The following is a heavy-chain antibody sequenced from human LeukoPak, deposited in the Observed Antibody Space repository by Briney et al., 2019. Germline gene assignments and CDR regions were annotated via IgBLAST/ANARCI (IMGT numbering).Heavy chain of an antibody. CDR2: IRSKTSSYAT. J-gene: IGHJ4*02. V-gene: IGHV3-73*01. D-gene: IGHD3-3*01. CDR1: VFTFSGSA. CDR3: ARDQSYAKSITIFGVVTSFDY. Sequence: GGSLRLSCAASVFTFSGSAMHWVRQASGQGLEWVGRIRSKTSSYATAYAASVKGRFTISRDDSKHTAYLQMNRLKTEDTAVYYCARDQSYAKSITIFGVVTSFDYWGQGTLVTVSS.